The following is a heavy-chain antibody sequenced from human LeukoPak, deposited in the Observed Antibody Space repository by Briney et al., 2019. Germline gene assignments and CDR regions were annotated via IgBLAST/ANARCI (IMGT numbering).Heavy chain of an antibody. J-gene: IGHJ4*02. CDR3: ARGGWNYYDSSGYYLPFDY. V-gene: IGHV1-69*05. Sequence: GSSVKVSCKASGGTFISYAISWVRQAPGQGLEWMGRIIPIFGTANYAQKFQGRATITTDESTSTAYMELSSLRSEDTAVYYCARGGWNYYDSSGYYLPFDYWGQGTLVTVSS. D-gene: IGHD3-22*01. CDR2: IIPIFGTA. CDR1: GGTFISYA.